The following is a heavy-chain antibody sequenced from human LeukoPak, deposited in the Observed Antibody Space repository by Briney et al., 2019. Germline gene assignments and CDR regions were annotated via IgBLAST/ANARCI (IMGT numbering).Heavy chain of an antibody. CDR1: GYSFTSYW. V-gene: IGHV5-10-1*01. Sequence: PGESLKISCKGSGYSFTSYWISWVRQMPGKGLEWMGRIDPSDSYTNYSPSFQGHVTISADKSISTAYLQWSSLKASDTAMYYCARLTMGSSSNENSWFDPWGQGTLVTVSS. D-gene: IGHD3-10*01. CDR3: ARLTMGSSSNENSWFDP. J-gene: IGHJ5*02. CDR2: IDPSDSYT.